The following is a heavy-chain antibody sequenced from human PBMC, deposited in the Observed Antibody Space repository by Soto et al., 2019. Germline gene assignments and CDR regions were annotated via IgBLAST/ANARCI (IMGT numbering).Heavy chain of an antibody. CDR3: ARGYCSSTSCPLSLYYFDY. J-gene: IGHJ4*02. Sequence: PGGSLRLSCAASGFTFSSYGMHWVRQAPGKGLEWVGFIWNDGSNTYYADSVKGRFTISRDNSKNTLYLQMNSLRAEDTAVYFCARGYCSSTSCPLSLYYFDYWGQGTLVTVSS. CDR1: GFTFSSYG. V-gene: IGHV3-33*01. D-gene: IGHD2-2*01. CDR2: IWNDGSNT.